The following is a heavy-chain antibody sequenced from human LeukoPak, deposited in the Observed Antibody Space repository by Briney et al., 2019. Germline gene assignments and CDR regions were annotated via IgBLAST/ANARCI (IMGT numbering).Heavy chain of an antibody. J-gene: IGHJ6*02. CDR1: GFTFSSYS. CDR2: ISSSSSYI. V-gene: IGHV3-21*01. Sequence: PGGSLRLSCAASGFTFSSYSMNWVRQAPGKGLEWVSSISSSSSYIYYADSVKGRFTISRDNAKNSLYLQMNSLRAEDTAVYYCARDEASDYGMDVWGQGTTVTASS. D-gene: IGHD6-6*01. CDR3: ARDEASDYGMDV.